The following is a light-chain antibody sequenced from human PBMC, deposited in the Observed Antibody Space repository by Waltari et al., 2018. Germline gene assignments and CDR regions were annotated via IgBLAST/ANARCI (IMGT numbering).Light chain of an antibody. CDR1: TSDIGNYDY. J-gene: IGLJ2*01. V-gene: IGLV2-14*01. CDR2: EGT. Sequence: QSALTQPASVSGSPGQSITLPCTGTTSDIGNYDYVSWYQQHPGNAPKLLIYEGTNRPSGVSTRFSGSKSGNTASLTMSGLQADDEAHYYCSSYTGSSTLLVCGGGTDLTVL. CDR3: SSYTGSSTLLV.